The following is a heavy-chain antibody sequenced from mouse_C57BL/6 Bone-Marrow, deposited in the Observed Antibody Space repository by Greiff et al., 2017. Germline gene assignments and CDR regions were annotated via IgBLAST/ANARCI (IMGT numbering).Heavy chain of an antibody. CDR2: IRSKSNNYAT. CDR3: VSGDYDVGWFAY. Sequence: EVMLVESGGGLVQPKGSLKLSCAASGFSFNTYAMNWVRQAPGKGLEWVARIRSKSNNYATYYADSVKDRFTISRDDSESMLYLQMNNLKTEDTSMYYCVSGDYDVGWFAYWGQVTLVTVSA. V-gene: IGHV10-1*01. D-gene: IGHD2-4*01. CDR1: GFSFNTYA. J-gene: IGHJ3*01.